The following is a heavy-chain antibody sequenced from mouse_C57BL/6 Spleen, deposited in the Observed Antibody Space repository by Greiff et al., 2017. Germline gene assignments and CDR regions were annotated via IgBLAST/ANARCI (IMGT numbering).Heavy chain of an antibody. CDR2: IYPGDGDT. J-gene: IGHJ2*01. CDR3: ARSGPGDYFDY. Sequence: QVQLQQSGPELVKPGASVKISCKASGYAFSSSWMNWVKQRPGKGLEWIGRIYPGDGDTNYNGKFKGKATLTADKSSSTAYMQLSSRTSEDSAVYFCARSGPGDYFDYWGQGTTLTVSS. D-gene: IGHD3-1*01. V-gene: IGHV1-82*01. CDR1: GYAFSSSW.